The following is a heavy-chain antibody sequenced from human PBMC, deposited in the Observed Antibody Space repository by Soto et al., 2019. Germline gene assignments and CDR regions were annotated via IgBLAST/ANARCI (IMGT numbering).Heavy chain of an antibody. CDR2: IYYSGST. D-gene: IGHD1-1*01. Sequence: SETLSLTCTVSGGAISSYYWSWIRQPPGKGLEWIGYIYYSGSTNYNPSLKSRVTISVDTSKNQFSLKLSSVTAADTAVYYCARHGSYYYYMDVWGKGTTVTSP. CDR1: GGAISSYY. V-gene: IGHV4-59*08. J-gene: IGHJ6*03. CDR3: ARHGSYYYYMDV.